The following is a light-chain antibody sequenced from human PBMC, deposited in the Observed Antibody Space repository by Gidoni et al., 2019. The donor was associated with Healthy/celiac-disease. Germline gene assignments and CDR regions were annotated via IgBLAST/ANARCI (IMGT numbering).Light chain of an antibody. Sequence: SYELIQSPSVSVSPGQTASITCSGDKLGNKYVCWYQQKPGQSPVLVIYQHSKRPSGIPGRISGSNSGNTATLTISGTQAMDEGDYYCQAWDSSTMVFGGGTKLTVL. V-gene: IGLV3-1*01. CDR3: QAWDSSTMV. CDR1: KLGNKY. CDR2: QHS. J-gene: IGLJ2*01.